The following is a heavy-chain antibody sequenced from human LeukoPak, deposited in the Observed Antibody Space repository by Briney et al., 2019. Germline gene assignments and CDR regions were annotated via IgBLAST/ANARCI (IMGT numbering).Heavy chain of an antibody. J-gene: IGHJ3*02. D-gene: IGHD3-22*01. CDR1: GFTFDDHG. Sequence: PGNSLRLSCAASGFTFDDHGMSWVRQAPGKGLEWVSLISGDGGSTYYADSVKGRFTISRDNSKNSLYLQMNSLRTEDTALYYCAKDYGVYDSSGYTYDAFDIWGQGTMVTVSS. CDR2: ISGDGGST. CDR3: AKDYGVYDSSGYTYDAFDI. V-gene: IGHV3-43*02.